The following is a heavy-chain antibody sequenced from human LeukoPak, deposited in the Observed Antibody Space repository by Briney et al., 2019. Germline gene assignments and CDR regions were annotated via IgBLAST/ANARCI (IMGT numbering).Heavy chain of an antibody. D-gene: IGHD3-22*01. CDR3: AKDYYYDGSGYYYGDAFDI. CDR2: ISGSGGTT. Sequence: QPGGSLRLSCAASGFTFSAYAMAWVRQAPGKGLEWVSTISGSGGTTYSADSVKGRFTIPRDNSKNILYLQVNSLRAGDTAVYYCAKDYYYDGSGYYYGDAFDIWGQGTMVTVSS. CDR1: GFTFSAYA. J-gene: IGHJ3*02. V-gene: IGHV3-23*01.